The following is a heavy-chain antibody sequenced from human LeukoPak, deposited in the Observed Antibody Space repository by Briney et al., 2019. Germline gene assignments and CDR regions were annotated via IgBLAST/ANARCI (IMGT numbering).Heavy chain of an antibody. CDR2: IYTSGST. CDR1: GGSISSGSYY. Sequence: KTSQTLSLTCTVSGGSISSGSYYWSWIRQPAGKGLEWIGRIYTSGSTNYNPSLKSRVTISVDTSKNQFSLKLSSVTAADTAEYYCATSSTSYNDAFDIWGQGTMVTVSS. D-gene: IGHD2-2*01. J-gene: IGHJ3*02. CDR3: ATSSTSYNDAFDI. V-gene: IGHV4-61*02.